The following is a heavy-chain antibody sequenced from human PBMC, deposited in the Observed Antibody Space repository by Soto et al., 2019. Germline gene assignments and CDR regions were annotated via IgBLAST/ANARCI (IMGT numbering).Heavy chain of an antibody. V-gene: IGHV1-18*01. CDR1: GYTFTSYG. D-gene: IGHD6-13*01. J-gene: IGHJ6*02. Sequence: ASVKVSCKASGYTFTSYGISWVRQAPGQGLEWMGWISAYNGNTNYAQKLQGRVTMTTDTSTSTAYMELRSLRSDDTAVYYCARDRGIAAAGTYYYYYGMDVWGQGTTVTAP. CDR2: ISAYNGNT. CDR3: ARDRGIAAAGTYYYYYGMDV.